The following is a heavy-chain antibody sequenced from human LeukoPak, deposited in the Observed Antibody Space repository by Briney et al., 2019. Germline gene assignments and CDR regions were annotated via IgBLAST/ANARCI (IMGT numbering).Heavy chain of an antibody. J-gene: IGHJ4*02. D-gene: IGHD1-26*01. CDR3: ARDHVDRGSDY. CDR2: ISSSSSTI. V-gene: IGHV3-48*01. CDR1: GFTFSSYV. Sequence: GGSLRLSCAASGFTFSSYVMNWVRQAPGKGLEWVSYISSSSSTIYYADSVKGRFTISRDNAKNSLYLQMNSLRAEDTAVYYCARDHVDRGSDYWGQGTLVTVSS.